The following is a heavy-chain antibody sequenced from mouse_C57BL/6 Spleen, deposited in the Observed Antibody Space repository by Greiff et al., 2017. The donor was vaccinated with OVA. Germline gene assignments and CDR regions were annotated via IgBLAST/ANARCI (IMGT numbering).Heavy chain of an antibody. CDR2: INPSSGYT. CDR3: AREGEFITTVVADYYAMEY. J-gene: IGHJ4*01. D-gene: IGHD1-1*01. Sequence: QVQLQQSGAELAKPGPSVKLSCKASGYTFTSYWMHWVKQRPGQGLEWIGYINPSSGYTKYNQKFKDKATLTADKSSSTAYMQLSSLTYEDSAVYYCAREGEFITTVVADYYAMEYWGQGTSVTVSS. CDR1: GYTFTSYW. V-gene: IGHV1-7*01.